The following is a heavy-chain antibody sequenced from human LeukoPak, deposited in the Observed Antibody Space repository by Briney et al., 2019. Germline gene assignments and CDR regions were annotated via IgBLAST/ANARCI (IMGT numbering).Heavy chain of an antibody. Sequence: ASVKVSCKASGYTFTSYDINWVRQATGQGLEWMGWMNPNSGNTGYAQKFQGGVTMTRNTSISTAYMELSSLRSEDTAVYYCARGRTMITFGGVIVRQYYFDYWGQGTLVTVSS. CDR1: GYTFTSYD. CDR3: ARGRTMITFGGVIVRQYYFDY. V-gene: IGHV1-8*01. D-gene: IGHD3-16*02. CDR2: MNPNSGNT. J-gene: IGHJ4*02.